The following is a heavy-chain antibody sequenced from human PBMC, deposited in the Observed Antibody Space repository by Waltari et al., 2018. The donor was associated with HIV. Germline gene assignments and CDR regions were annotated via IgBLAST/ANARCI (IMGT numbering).Heavy chain of an antibody. CDR2: IIPILGIA. CDR1: GGPFSSYA. V-gene: IGHV1-69*04. Sequence: QVQLVQSGAEVKKPGSSVTVSCKASGGPFSSYAISWVRQAPGQGLEWMGRIIPILGIANYAQKFQGRVTITADKSTSTAYMELSSLRSEDTAVYYCARSPFYLDVPYFDYWGQGTLVTVSS. J-gene: IGHJ4*02. D-gene: IGHD1-1*01. CDR3: ARSPFYLDVPYFDY.